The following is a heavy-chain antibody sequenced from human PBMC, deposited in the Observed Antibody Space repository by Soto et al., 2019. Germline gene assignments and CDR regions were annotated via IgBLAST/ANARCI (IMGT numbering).Heavy chain of an antibody. CDR3: ATYSGIYVDF. J-gene: IGHJ4*02. V-gene: IGHV5-51*03. CDR2: IFPADSDT. CDR1: GYSFTTSW. Sequence: EVQLVQSGAEVKKPGESLKISCKASGYSFTTSWIAWVRQMPGKGLEWMGIIFPADSDTTYSPSFQGQVTISADTSITTAYLQWSSLTASDTAMYYCATYSGIYVDFWGQGTLVTVSS. D-gene: IGHD1-26*01.